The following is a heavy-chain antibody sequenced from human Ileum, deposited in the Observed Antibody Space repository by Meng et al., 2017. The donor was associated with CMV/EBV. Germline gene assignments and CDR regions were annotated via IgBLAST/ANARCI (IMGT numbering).Heavy chain of an antibody. J-gene: IGHJ4*02. CDR2: INHSGST. Sequence: SETLSLTCAVYGGSFSGYYWSWIRQPPGKGLEWIGEINHSGSTNYNPSLKSRVTISVDTSKNQFSLKLSFVTAADTAVYYCARRGRYSSSWYSGRGGHHDYWGQGTLVTVSS. CDR3: ARRGRYSSSWYSGRGGHHDY. CDR1: GGSFSGYY. V-gene: IGHV4-34*01. D-gene: IGHD6-13*01.